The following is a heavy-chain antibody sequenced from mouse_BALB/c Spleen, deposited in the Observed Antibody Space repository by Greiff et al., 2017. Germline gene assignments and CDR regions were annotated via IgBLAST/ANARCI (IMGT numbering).Heavy chain of an antibody. CDR2: INPGSGGT. CDR3: AREDYYGSSSLYAMDY. J-gene: IGHJ4*01. V-gene: IGHV1-54*01. D-gene: IGHD1-1*01. Sequence: QVQLKESGAELVRPGTSVKVSCKASGYAFTNYLIEWVKQRPGQGLEWIGVINPGSGGTNYNEKFKGKATLTADKSSSTAYMQLSSLTSDDSAVYFCAREDYYGSSSLYAMDYWGQGTSVTVSS. CDR1: GYAFTNYL.